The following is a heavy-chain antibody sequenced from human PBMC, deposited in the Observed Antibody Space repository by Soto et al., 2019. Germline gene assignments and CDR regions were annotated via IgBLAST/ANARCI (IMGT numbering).Heavy chain of an antibody. CDR3: AKEYNWNYYFGY. V-gene: IGHV3-30*18. CDR1: GFTLSSYG. CDR2: ISYDGSNK. J-gene: IGHJ4*02. Sequence: GGSLRLSCAASGFTLSSYGMHWVRQAPGKGLEWVAVISYDGSNKYYGDSVKGRFTISRDNSKNTLYLQMNSLRAEDTSVYYCAKEYNWNYYFGYLGQGTLVTVSS. D-gene: IGHD1-7*01.